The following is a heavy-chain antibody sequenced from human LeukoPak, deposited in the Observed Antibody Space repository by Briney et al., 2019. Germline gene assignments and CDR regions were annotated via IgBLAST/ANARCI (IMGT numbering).Heavy chain of an antibody. J-gene: IGHJ4*02. V-gene: IGHV4-39*07. D-gene: IGHD4-17*01. Sequence: SETLSLTCTVSGGSISSSSYYWGWIRQSPGKGLEWIGSMYYSGSTYYNPSLKSRVTISVDTSKNQFSLKLNSVTAADTAVYYCARVARSFSTVTTFSDYWGQGTLVTVSS. CDR3: ARVARSFSTVTTFSDY. CDR2: MYYSGST. CDR1: GGSISSSSYY.